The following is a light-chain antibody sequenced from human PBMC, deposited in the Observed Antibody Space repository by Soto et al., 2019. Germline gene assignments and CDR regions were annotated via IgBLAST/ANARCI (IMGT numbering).Light chain of an antibody. CDR2: DVT. CDR3: NSYAGDIIRFV. J-gene: IGLJ1*01. V-gene: IGLV2-11*01. CDR1: SSDVGVYNY. Sequence: QSVLTQPRSVSGSPGQSVTISCTGTSSDVGVYNYVSWYQQHPGKAPKVMIYDVTERPSGVPDRFSGSKSGNTASLTISGLRAEDEADYYCNSYAGDIIRFVFGTGTKLTVL.